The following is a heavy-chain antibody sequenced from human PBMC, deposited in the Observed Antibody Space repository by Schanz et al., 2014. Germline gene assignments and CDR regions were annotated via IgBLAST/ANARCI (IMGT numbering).Heavy chain of an antibody. CDR1: GFTFSNYW. J-gene: IGHJ4*02. Sequence: EVQLVESGGGLVQPGGSLRLSCAASGFTFSNYWMSWVRQAPGKGLEWVASVNTDGGGKFYVDSVKGRFTIFRDNAKDXXYXXXXXXRAEDTAVYYCARCEDYWGQGTLVTVSS. CDR3: ARCEDY. CDR2: VNTDGGGK. V-gene: IGHV3-7*01.